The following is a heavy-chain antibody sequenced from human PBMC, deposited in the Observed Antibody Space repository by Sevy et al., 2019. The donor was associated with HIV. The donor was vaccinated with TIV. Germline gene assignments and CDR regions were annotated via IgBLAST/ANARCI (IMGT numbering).Heavy chain of an antibody. D-gene: IGHD2-2*01. V-gene: IGHV2-5*01. CDR2: IYWNDDK. CDR3: AHTGYCSSTSCYRASWFDP. Sequence: TLSLTCTVSGVSISRSSYDWGWIRQPPGKGLEWLALIYWNDDKRYSPSLKSRLTITKDTSKNQVVLTMTNMDPVDTATYYCAHTGYCSSTSCYRASWFDPWGQGTLVTVSS. J-gene: IGHJ5*02. CDR1: GVSISRSSYD.